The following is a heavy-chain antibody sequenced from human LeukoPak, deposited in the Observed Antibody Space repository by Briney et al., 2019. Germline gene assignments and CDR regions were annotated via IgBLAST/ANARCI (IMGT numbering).Heavy chain of an antibody. CDR3: ARHECLAAPPDY. V-gene: IGHV4-39*01. J-gene: IGHJ4*02. Sequence: SETLSLTCTVSGGSISSSNYYRGWIRQPPGKGLEWIGSIYYTGSTYYNPSLRSRVTISVDTSKNQFSLKLSSVTAADTAVYYCARHECLAAPPDYWGQGTLVTVSS. D-gene: IGHD6-6*01. CDR1: GGSISSSNYY. CDR2: IYYTGST.